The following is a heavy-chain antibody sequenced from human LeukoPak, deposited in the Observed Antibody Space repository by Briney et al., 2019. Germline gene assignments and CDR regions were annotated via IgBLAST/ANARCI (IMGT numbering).Heavy chain of an antibody. CDR2: INPSGGST. Sequence: ASVEVSCKASGYTFTSYYMHWVRQAPGQGLEWMGIINPSGGSTTYAQKFQGRVTVTRDTSTSTVYMELSSLRSEDTAVYYCARDATRTGDIVVVVAARGGYFDYWGQGTLVTVSS. CDR3: ARDATRTGDIVVVVAARGGYFDY. D-gene: IGHD2-15*01. V-gene: IGHV1-46*01. CDR1: GYTFTSYY. J-gene: IGHJ4*02.